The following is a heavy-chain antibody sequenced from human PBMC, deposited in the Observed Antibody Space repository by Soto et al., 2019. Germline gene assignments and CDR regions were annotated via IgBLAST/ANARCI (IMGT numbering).Heavy chain of an antibody. CDR2: IIPIFGTA. CDR3: ARADSRYCSGGSCYSYYYYGMDV. CDR1: GGTFSSYA. J-gene: IGHJ6*02. Sequence: QVQLVQSGAEVKKPGSSVKVSCKASGGTFSSYAISWVRQAPGQGLEWMGGIIPIFGTANYAQKFQGRVTIAADESTSTAYMELRSLRAEDTAVYYCARADSRYCSGGSCYSYYYYGMDVWGQGTTVTVSS. V-gene: IGHV1-69*01. D-gene: IGHD2-15*01.